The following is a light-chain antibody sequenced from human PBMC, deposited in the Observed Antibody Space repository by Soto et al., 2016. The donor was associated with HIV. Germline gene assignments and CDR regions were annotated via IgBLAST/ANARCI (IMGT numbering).Light chain of an antibody. CDR3: QQTYNTRMYT. V-gene: IGKV1-39*01. J-gene: IGKJ2*01. CDR2: AAS. CDR1: QSISSY. Sequence: DIQMTQSPSSLSASVGDRVTITCRASQSISSYLNWYQQKPGKAPKVLIYAASSLQSGVPSRFSGSGSGTDFTLTISSLQPEDFATYYCQQTYNTRMYTFGQGTKLEIK.